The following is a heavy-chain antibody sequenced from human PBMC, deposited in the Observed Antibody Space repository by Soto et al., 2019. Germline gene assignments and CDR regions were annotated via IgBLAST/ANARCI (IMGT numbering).Heavy chain of an antibody. V-gene: IGHV4-59*01. Sequence: SETLSLTCTVSGGSISSYYWSWIRQPPGKGLEWIGYIYYSGSTNYNPSLKSRVTISVDTSKNQFSLKLSSVTAADTAVYYCARDRIVVVPAAIPDYYYYGMDVWGQGTTVTVS. CDR2: IYYSGST. CDR1: GGSISSYY. D-gene: IGHD2-2*02. J-gene: IGHJ6*02. CDR3: ARDRIVVVPAAIPDYYYYGMDV.